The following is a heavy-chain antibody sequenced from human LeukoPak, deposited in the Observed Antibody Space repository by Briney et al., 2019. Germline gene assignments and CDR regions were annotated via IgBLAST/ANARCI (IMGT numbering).Heavy chain of an antibody. Sequence: ASVTVSCKASGYTFTSYGISWVRQAPGQGLEWMGGIIPIFGTANYAQKFQGRVTITADESTSTAYMELSSLRSEDTAVYYCARGTLMGTSSGVGYYYYYGMDVWGQGTTVTVSS. J-gene: IGHJ6*02. V-gene: IGHV1-69*13. CDR3: ARGTLMGTSSGVGYYYYYGMDV. D-gene: IGHD6-19*01. CDR1: GYTFTSYG. CDR2: IIPIFGTA.